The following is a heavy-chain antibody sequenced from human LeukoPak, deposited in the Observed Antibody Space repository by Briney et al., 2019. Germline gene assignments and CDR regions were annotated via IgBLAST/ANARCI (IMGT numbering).Heavy chain of an antibody. CDR1: GYTFTSYA. V-gene: IGHV7-4-1*02. D-gene: IGHD4-17*01. CDR3: ARADYGDYVWAPTLRGDVAYWFDY. CDR2: INTNTGNP. Sequence: GASVKVSCKASGYTFTSYAMNWVRQAPGQGLEWMGWINTNTGNPTYAQGFTGRFVFSLDTSVSTAYLQISSLKAEDTAVYYCARADYGDYVWAPTLRGDVAYWFDYWGQGTLVTVSS. J-gene: IGHJ4*02.